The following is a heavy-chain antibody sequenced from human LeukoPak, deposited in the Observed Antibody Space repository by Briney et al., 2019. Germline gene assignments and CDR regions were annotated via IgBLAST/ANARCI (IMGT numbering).Heavy chain of an antibody. J-gene: IGHJ5*02. Sequence: SETLSLTCAVYGGAFSGYFWTWIRQPPGKGLEWIAEAHHSGRTNYNPSLTSRVAISIDTSKNQFSLKMNSVTAADTAVYFCARGRKTLTTTIRGTLKRDNYFDPWGQGTLVSVSS. V-gene: IGHV4-34*01. CDR1: GGAFSGYF. CDR3: ARGRKTLTTTIRGTLKRDNYFDP. CDR2: AHHSGRT. D-gene: IGHD4-11*01.